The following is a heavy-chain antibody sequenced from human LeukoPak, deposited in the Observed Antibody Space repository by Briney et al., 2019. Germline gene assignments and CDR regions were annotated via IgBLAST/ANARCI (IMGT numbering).Heavy chain of an antibody. CDR3: ARDLATN. J-gene: IGHJ4*02. CDR2: INGDGSST. V-gene: IGHV3-74*01. CDR1: GLTLSSDW. D-gene: IGHD3-3*02. Sequence: GGSLRLSCAASGLTLSSDWMHGVRPAPHPGGGRVWVSRINGDGSSTSHADSVQGRFTTSRDNANNTLYLQMNNLRVEDTGVYYCARDLATNWGQGTLVTVSS.